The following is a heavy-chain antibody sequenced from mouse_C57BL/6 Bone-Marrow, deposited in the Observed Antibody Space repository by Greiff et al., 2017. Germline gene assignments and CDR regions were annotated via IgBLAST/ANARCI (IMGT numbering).Heavy chain of an antibody. CDR3: ARDDSSWFAY. Sequence: EVHLVESGGGLVKPGGSLKLSCAASGFTFSSYAMSWVRQTPEKRLEWVATISDGGSYTSYPDNVKGRFTISRDNAKNNLYLQMSHLKSEDTAMYYCARDDSSWFAYWGQGTLVTVSA. V-gene: IGHV5-4*01. CDR2: ISDGGSYT. CDR1: GFTFSSYA. J-gene: IGHJ3*01. D-gene: IGHD2-12*01.